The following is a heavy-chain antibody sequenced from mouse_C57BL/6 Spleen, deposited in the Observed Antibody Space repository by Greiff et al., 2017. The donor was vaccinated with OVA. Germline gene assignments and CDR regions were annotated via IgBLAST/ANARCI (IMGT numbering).Heavy chain of an antibody. CDR2: IYPGNSDT. Sequence: VHVKQSGTVLARPGASVKMSCKTSGYTFTSYWMHWVKQRPGQGLEWIGAIYPGNSDTSYNQKFKGKAKLTAVTSASTAYMELSSLTNEDSAVYYCTMDYGSSYYFDYWGQGTTLTVSS. D-gene: IGHD1-1*01. CDR1: GYTFTSYW. J-gene: IGHJ2*01. CDR3: TMDYGSSYYFDY. V-gene: IGHV1-5*01.